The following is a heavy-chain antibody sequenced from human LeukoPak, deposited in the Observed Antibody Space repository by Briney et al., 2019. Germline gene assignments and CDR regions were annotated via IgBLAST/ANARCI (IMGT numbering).Heavy chain of an antibody. CDR2: IRYDGSNK. Sequence: PGGSLRLSCAAAELTFSNYGMHWVRHAQGKGLEGVAVIRYDGSNKYYADFVKGRFTISRDNSKNTLYLQMNSLTAEDTAMYYYAKSSSSSCPQDWGQGTLVTVSS. J-gene: IGHJ1*01. D-gene: IGHD2-15*01. V-gene: IGHV3-30*02. CDR3: AKSSSSSCPQD. CDR1: ELTFSNYG.